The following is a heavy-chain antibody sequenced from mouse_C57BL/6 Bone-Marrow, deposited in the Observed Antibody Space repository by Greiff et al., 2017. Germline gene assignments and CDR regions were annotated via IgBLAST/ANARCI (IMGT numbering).Heavy chain of an antibody. Sequence: EVMLVESGEGLVKPGGSLKLSCAASGFTFSSYAMSWVRQTPEKRLEWVAYISSGGDYIYYAATVKGRITISRDNARNTLYLQMSSLKSEDTAMYYCTRGSSGYAWFAYWGQGTLVTVSA. CDR2: ISSGGDYI. CDR1: GFTFSSYA. D-gene: IGHD3-2*02. V-gene: IGHV5-9-1*02. CDR3: TRGSSGYAWFAY. J-gene: IGHJ3*01.